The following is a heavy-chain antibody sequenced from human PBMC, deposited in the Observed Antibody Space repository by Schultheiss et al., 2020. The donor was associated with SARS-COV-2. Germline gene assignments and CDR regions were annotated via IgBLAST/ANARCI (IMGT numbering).Heavy chain of an antibody. D-gene: IGHD4-17*01. CDR3: ARRGDYGDYDDAFDI. CDR1: GFTFSSYG. V-gene: IGHV3-33*01. CDR2: IWYDGSNK. J-gene: IGHJ3*02. Sequence: GGSLRLSCAASGFTFSSYGMHWVRQAPGKGLEWVAVIWYDGSNKYYADSVKGRFTISRDNSKNTLYLQMNSLRAEDTAVYYCARRGDYGDYDDAFDIWGQGTMVTVSS.